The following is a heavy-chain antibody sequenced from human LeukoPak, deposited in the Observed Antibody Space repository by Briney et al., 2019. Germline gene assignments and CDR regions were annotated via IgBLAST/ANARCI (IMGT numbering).Heavy chain of an antibody. V-gene: IGHV3-49*04. CDR3: ARINLYPFYYYYGMDV. CDR1: GFTYGDYA. D-gene: IGHD2-2*01. Sequence: PGGSLRLSCTASGFTYGDYAMSWVRQAPGEGLEWVGFVTSKAYGGTTEYAASVRGRFTISRDDSRRVAYLQMNSLRTEDTAVYYCARINLYPFYYYYGMDVWGQGTTVTVSS. J-gene: IGHJ6*02. CDR2: VTSKAYGGTT.